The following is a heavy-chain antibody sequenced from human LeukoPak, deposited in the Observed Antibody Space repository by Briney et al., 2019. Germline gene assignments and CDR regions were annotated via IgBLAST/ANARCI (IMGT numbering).Heavy chain of an antibody. V-gene: IGHV4-39*07. J-gene: IGHJ3*02. D-gene: IGHD3-10*01. CDR2: IYHSGST. CDR3: ARGTGGSGSFVPDAFDI. CDR1: GGSISSSSYY. Sequence: PSETLSLTCTVSGGSISSSSYYWGWIRQPPGKGLEWIGTIYHSGSTYYNPSLKSRVTISVDTSKNQFSLKLSSVTAADTAVYYCARGTGGSGSFVPDAFDIWGQGTMVTVSS.